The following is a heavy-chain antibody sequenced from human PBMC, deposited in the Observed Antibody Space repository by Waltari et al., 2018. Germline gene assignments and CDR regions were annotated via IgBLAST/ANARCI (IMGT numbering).Heavy chain of an antibody. J-gene: IGHJ4*02. D-gene: IGHD3-10*01. CDR1: EYTFTASY. V-gene: IGHV1-2*02. Sequence: QIRLVQSGAEVKRPGASVKVSCKGIEYTFTASYLHLGRRAHGQGLEWLGWINPDSGDTIYAQNFQGRVTMTRDMSISTAYMELTRLRSDDTAIYYCARGGRFREFNYLVYWGQGSPVTVSS. CDR3: ARGGRFREFNYLVY. CDR2: INPDSGDT.